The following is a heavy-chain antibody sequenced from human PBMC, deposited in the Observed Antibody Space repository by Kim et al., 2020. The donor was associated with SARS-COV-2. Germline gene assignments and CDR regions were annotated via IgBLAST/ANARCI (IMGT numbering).Heavy chain of an antibody. CDR2: INSDGSGT. D-gene: IGHD3-10*01. CDR1: GFTFNNYW. CDR3: GRDFNLVRGVIDY. Sequence: GGSLRLSCAASGFTFNNYWMQWVRQGPGKGLEWVSRINSDGSGTSYADSVKGRFTIFRDNAKNTLHLQLNSLGAEDTAVYYCGRDFNLVRGVIDYWGQGTAVTVSS. V-gene: IGHV3-74*01. J-gene: IGHJ4*02.